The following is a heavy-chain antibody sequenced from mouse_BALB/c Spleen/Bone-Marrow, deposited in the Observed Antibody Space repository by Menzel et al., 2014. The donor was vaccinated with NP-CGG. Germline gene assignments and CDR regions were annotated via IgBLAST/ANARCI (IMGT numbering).Heavy chain of an antibody. CDR1: GYSFTGYT. CDR2: INPYNGGT. Sequence: EVNLVESGPELVKPGASMKISCKASGYSFTGYTMNWVKQSHGKNLEWIGLINPYNGGTNYNQKFKGKATLTVGKSSSTAYIELLSLTSEDSAVYYCARDYYGFSYGFAYWGQGTLVTVSA. V-gene: IGHV1-25*01. D-gene: IGHD1-1*01. CDR3: ARDYYGFSYGFAY. J-gene: IGHJ3*01.